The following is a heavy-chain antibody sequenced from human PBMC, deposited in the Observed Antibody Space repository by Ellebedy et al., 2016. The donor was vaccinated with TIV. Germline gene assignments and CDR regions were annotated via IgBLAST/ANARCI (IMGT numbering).Heavy chain of an antibody. CDR3: TTDPRHLNMRMGF. CDR1: GFTFSNAW. J-gene: IGHJ4*02. Sequence: GGSLRLXCAASGFTFSNAWMSWVRQAPGKGLEWVGRIKSKTDSGTTDYTAPVRGRFTISRDDSRNTLYLQTNSLKSEDTAVYYCTTDPRHLNMRMGFWGQGTLLTVSS. CDR2: IKSKTDSGTT. V-gene: IGHV3-15*01. D-gene: IGHD2-2*01.